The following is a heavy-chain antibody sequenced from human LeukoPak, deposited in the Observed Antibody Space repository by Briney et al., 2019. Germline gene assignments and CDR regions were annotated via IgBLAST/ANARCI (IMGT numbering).Heavy chain of an antibody. J-gene: IGHJ4*02. V-gene: IGHV3-23*01. CDR3: AREPTAAGYVDY. Sequence: PGGSLRLSCAASGFTFTTYAMSWVRQAPGRGLEWASAISGSGTRTYYADSVKGRFTVSRDNSKNTLYLQMNSLRAEDTAIYYCAREPTAAGYVDYWGQGTLATVSS. CDR1: GFTFTTYA. D-gene: IGHD3-16*01. CDR2: ISGSGTRT.